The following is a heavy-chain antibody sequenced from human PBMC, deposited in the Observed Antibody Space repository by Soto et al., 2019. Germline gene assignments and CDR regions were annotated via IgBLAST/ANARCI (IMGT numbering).Heavy chain of an antibody. V-gene: IGHV4-34*01. Sequence: PSETLSLTCAVYGGSFSGYYWSWIRQPPGKGLEWIGEINHSGSTNYNPSLKSRVTISVDTSKNQFSLKLSSVTAADTAVYYCAGYYYDSSGYPFDYWGQGTLVTVSS. J-gene: IGHJ4*02. D-gene: IGHD3-22*01. CDR2: INHSGST. CDR1: GGSFSGYY. CDR3: AGYYYDSSGYPFDY.